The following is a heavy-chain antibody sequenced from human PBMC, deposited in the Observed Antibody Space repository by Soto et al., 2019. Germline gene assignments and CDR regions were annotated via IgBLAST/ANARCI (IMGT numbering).Heavy chain of an antibody. J-gene: IGHJ4*02. V-gene: IGHV3-33*01. CDR1: GFTFSSYG. CDR3: ARALRYYGSGSYYNAFDY. CDR2: IWYDGSNK. D-gene: IGHD3-10*01. Sequence: GGSLRLSCAASGFTFSSYGMHWVRQAPGKGLEWVAVIWYDGSNKYYADSVKGRFTISRDNSKNTLYLQMNSLRAEDTAVYYCARALRYYGSGSYYNAFDYWGQGTLVTVSS.